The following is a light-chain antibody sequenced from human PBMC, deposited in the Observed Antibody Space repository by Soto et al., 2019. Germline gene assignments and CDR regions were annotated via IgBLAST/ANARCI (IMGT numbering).Light chain of an antibody. J-gene: IGLJ1*01. Sequence: QSVLTQPASVSGSPGQSITISCTGTSSDVGAYNYLSWYQQHPGKAPKVIIYEVTNRPSGVSSRFSGSKSGNTASLTISGLQAEDEANYYCSSYTSSDSYVFGTGTKLTVL. CDR1: SSDVGAYNY. CDR2: EVT. CDR3: SSYTSSDSYV. V-gene: IGLV2-14*01.